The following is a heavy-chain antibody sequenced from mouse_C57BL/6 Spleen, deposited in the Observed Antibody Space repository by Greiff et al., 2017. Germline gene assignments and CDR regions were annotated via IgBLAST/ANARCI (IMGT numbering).Heavy chain of an antibody. Sequence: EVQLQQSGPELVKPGASVKIPCKASGYTFTDYNMDWVKQSHGKSLEWIGDINPNNGGTIYNQKFKGKATLTVDKSSSTAYMELRSLTSEDTAVYYCARGDYGHYAMDYWGQGTSVTVSS. CDR3: ARGDYGHYAMDY. V-gene: IGHV1-18*01. CDR1: GYTFTDYN. J-gene: IGHJ4*01. D-gene: IGHD1-1*02. CDR2: INPNNGGT.